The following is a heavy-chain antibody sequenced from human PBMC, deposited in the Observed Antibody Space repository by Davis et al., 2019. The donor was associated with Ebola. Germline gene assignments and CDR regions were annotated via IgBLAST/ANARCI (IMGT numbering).Heavy chain of an antibody. D-gene: IGHD5-12*01. V-gene: IGHV3-30*03. CDR1: GFTFSSYG. CDR2: ISFDGSNK. CDR3: ARGGAYGYAFDC. Sequence: GGSLRLSCAASGFTFSSYGMHWVRQAPGKGLEWVAVISFDGSNKYYVDSLKGRFTISRDNSKNTLYLQMNSLRTEDTAVYYCARGGAYGYAFDCWGQGTLVTVSS. J-gene: IGHJ4*02.